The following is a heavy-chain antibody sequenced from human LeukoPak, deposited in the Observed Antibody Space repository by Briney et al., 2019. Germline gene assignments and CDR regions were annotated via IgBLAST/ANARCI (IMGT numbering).Heavy chain of an antibody. CDR1: GFTFSSYS. Sequence: GSLRLSCAASGFTFSSYSMKWVRQAPGKGLEWVSSISSSSSYIYYADSVKGRFTISRDNAKNSLYLQMNSLRAEDTAVYYCARDEAAGTFFWEYYNGMDVWGQGTTVTVSS. CDR2: ISSSSSYI. D-gene: IGHD6-13*01. J-gene: IGHJ6*02. CDR3: ARDEAAGTFFWEYYNGMDV. V-gene: IGHV3-21*01.